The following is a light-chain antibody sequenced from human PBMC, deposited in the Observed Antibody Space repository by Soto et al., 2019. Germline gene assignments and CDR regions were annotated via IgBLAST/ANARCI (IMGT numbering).Light chain of an antibody. CDR1: SGDIGSYNL. J-gene: IGLJ1*01. CDR3: CSYAGSSIYV. V-gene: IGLV2-23*01. CDR2: EGS. Sequence: QSALAQPASVSGSPGQSITISCTGTSGDIGSYNLVSWYQQHPGKAPKLMIYEGSKRPSGVSNRSSGSKSGNTASLTISGLQAEDEADYYCCSYAGSSIYVFGTGTRVTVL.